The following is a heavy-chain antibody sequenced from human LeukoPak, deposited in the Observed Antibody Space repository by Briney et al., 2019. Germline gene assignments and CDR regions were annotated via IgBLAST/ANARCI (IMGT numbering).Heavy chain of an antibody. Sequence: GEALKISCKGSGYSFTSYWIGWVRQMPGKGLEWMGIIYPGDSDTRYSPSFQGQVTISADKSISTAYLQWSSLKASDTAMYYCARQGSGYSPTYYYYMDVWGKGTTVTISS. V-gene: IGHV5-51*01. J-gene: IGHJ6*03. CDR2: IYPGDSDT. D-gene: IGHD5-18*01. CDR1: GYSFTSYW. CDR3: ARQGSGYSPTYYYYMDV.